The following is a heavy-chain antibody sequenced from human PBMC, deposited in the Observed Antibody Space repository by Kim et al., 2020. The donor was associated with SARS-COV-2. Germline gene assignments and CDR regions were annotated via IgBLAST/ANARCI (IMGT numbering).Heavy chain of an antibody. CDR3: AKSYLVKLAD. D-gene: IGHD3-16*02. Sequence: ADSVKGRFTISRDNSKNTLYLQMNSLRAEDTAVYYCAKSYLVKLADWGQGTLVSVSS. J-gene: IGHJ4*02. V-gene: IGHV3-23*01.